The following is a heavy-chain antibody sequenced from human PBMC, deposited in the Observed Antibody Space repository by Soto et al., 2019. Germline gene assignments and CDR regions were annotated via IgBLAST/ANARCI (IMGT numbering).Heavy chain of an antibody. CDR1: GGSISSSSYY. Sequence: QLQLQESGPGLVKPSETLSLTCTVSGGSISSSSYYWGWIRQPPGKGLEWIGSIYYSGSTYYNPSLKSRVTISVDTSKNQFSLKLSSVTAADTAVYYCARQRHGYSGYDYFYFDYWGQGTLVTVSS. CDR2: IYYSGST. V-gene: IGHV4-39*01. D-gene: IGHD5-12*01. J-gene: IGHJ4*02. CDR3: ARQRHGYSGYDYFYFDY.